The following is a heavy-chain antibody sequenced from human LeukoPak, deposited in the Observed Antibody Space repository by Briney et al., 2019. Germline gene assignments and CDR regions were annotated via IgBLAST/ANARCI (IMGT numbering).Heavy chain of an antibody. J-gene: IGHJ4*02. V-gene: IGHV4-30-4*01. D-gene: IGHD1-26*01. CDR2: IYHTGTT. Sequence: SQTLSLTCTVSGGLISRIEYYWSWIRQSPVKGLEWLGHIYHTGTTLYSPHLNNRLTISADSSRNQFSLTLNSVSAADTAVYYCASVSVWELATHPGGSFDFWGRGILVTVSS. CDR3: ASVSVWELATHPGGSFDF. CDR1: GGLISRIEYY.